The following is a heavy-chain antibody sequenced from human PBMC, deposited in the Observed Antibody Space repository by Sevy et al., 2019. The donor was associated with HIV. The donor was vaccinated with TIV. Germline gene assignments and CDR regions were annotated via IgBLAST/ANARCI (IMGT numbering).Heavy chain of an antibody. J-gene: IGHJ4*02. CDR1: GFTFSRYG. V-gene: IGHV3-33*06. D-gene: IGHD2-21*01. Sequence: GGSLRLSCAASGFTFSRYGIHWVRRAPGKGLEWVAGIWLGGSKKFYVESVKGRFTISRDNSKKMLYLQMNSLRAEDTAVYYCAKGLYEGDVISSFDSWGQGTLVTVSS. CDR3: AKGLYEGDVISSFDS. CDR2: IWLGGSKK.